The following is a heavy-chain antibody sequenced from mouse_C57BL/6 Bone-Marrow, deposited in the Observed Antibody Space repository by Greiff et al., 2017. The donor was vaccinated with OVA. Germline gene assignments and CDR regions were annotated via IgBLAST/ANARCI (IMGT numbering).Heavy chain of an antibody. CDR1: GYTFTSYW. J-gene: IGHJ4*01. CDR2: IDPSDSYT. D-gene: IGHD2-1*01. Sequence: QVQLQQPGAELVMPGASVKLSCKASGYTFTSYWMHWVKQRPGQGLEWIGEIDPSDSYTNYNQKFKGKSTLTVDKSSSTAYMQLSSLTSEDSAVYYCARAGNYDYYAMDYWGQGTSVTVSS. V-gene: IGHV1-69*01. CDR3: ARAGNYDYYAMDY.